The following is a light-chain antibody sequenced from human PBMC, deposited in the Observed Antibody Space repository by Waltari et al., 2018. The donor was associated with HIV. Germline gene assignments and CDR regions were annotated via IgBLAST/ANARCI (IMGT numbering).Light chain of an antibody. J-gene: IGKJ4*01. V-gene: IGKV1-9*01. Sequence: DIQLAQSPSFLSASVGDRVTVACLASQDISDFLAGYQQKPGIAHRLLIYDASTLYTGVPSRFRGSGSGTEFTLTISSLQPEDFASYYCQQLHTFPLTFGGGTKV. CDR3: QQLHTFPLT. CDR2: DAS. CDR1: QDISDF.